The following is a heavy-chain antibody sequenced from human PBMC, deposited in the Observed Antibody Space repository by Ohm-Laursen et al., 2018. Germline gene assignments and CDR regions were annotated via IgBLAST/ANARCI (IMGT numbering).Heavy chain of an antibody. CDR2: INWNSGDI. Sequence: SLRLSCASSGFSFGNYAKHWVRHAPGKGLEWVAIINWNSGDIGYGDSVKGRFTISRDNARSSLDLQMNSLRVEDTALYYCAKDLLAAPDYYGMDVWGQGTTVTVSS. CDR1: GFSFGNYA. J-gene: IGHJ6*02. V-gene: IGHV3-9*01. D-gene: IGHD6-13*01. CDR3: AKDLLAAPDYYGMDV.